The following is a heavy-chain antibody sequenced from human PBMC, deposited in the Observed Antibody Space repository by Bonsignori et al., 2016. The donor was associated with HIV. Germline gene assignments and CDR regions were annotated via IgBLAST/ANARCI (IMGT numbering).Heavy chain of an antibody. CDR3: ARRRGDGRGFHYFDY. CDR2: IFSSGTT. Sequence: QLQLQESGPGLVKPSETVSLTCSVSGGSIITTADSWAWVRQPPGKGLEWIVTIFSSGTTHYNPSLQSRVTTSVDTSKNQFSLNLSSAAAADTAVYYCARRRGDGRGFHYFDYWGQGTLVSVSS. D-gene: IGHD3-22*01. CDR1: GGSIITTADS. J-gene: IGHJ4*02. V-gene: IGHV4-39*01.